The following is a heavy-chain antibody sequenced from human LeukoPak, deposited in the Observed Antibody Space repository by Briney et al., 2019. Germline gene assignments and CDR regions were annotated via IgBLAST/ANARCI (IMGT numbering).Heavy chain of an antibody. D-gene: IGHD1-14*01. V-gene: IGHV4-61*02. CDR3: ARYRRGGYFDY. Sequence: SETLSLTCTVSGGSISSGSYYWSWIRQPAGKGLEWIGRIYTSGSTNYNPSLKSRVTISVDTSKNQFSLKLSSVTAADTAVYYCARYRRGGYFDYWGQGTLVTVSS. CDR1: GGSISSGSYY. CDR2: IYTSGST. J-gene: IGHJ4*02.